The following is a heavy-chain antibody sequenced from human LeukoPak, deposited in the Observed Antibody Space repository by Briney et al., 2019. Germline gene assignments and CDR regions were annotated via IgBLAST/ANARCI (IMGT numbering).Heavy chain of an antibody. Sequence: GGSLRLSCAASGFTFSSYEMNWVRQAPGKGLEWVSYISSSGSTIYYADSVKGRFTISRDNAKNSQYLQMNSLRAEDTAVYYCARQNWGFDYWGQGTLVTVSS. CDR1: GFTFSSYE. V-gene: IGHV3-48*03. D-gene: IGHD7-27*01. CDR3: ARQNWGFDY. J-gene: IGHJ4*02. CDR2: ISSSGSTI.